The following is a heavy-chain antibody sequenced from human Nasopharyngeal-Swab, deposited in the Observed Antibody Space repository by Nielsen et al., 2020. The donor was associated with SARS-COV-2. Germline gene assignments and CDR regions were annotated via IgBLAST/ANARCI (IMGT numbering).Heavy chain of an antibody. CDR2: ISYDGSNK. J-gene: IGHJ4*02. V-gene: IGHV3-30-3*01. CDR3: AHHYGGNTDHLDY. CDR1: GFTFSSYA. Sequence: GGSLRLSCAASGFTFSSYAMHWVRQAPGKGLEWVAVISYDGSNKYYADSVKGRFTISRDNAKNSLYLQMNSLRAEDTAVYYCAHHYGGNTDHLDYWGQGTLVTVSS. D-gene: IGHD4-23*01.